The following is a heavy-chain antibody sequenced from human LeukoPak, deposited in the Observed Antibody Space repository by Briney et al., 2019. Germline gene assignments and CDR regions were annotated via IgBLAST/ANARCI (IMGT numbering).Heavy chain of an antibody. CDR3: ARLKCISTTCPSRYVMDV. CDR1: GGSISSYY. J-gene: IGHJ6*02. CDR2: IYYSGST. Sequence: MSSETLSLTCSVSGGSISSYYWSWIQQPPGKGLEYIGYIYYSGSTNYNPSLKSRVTISVDTSKDQFSLNLTSVTAADTAVYYCARLKCISTTCPSRYVMDVWGQGTTVTVSS. D-gene: IGHD2-2*01. V-gene: IGHV4-59*01.